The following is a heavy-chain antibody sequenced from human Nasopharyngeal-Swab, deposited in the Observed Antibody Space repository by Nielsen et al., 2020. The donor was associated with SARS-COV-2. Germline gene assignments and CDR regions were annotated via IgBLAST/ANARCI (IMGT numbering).Heavy chain of an antibody. D-gene: IGHD5/OR15-5a*01. V-gene: IGHV1-69*01. Sequence: WVRQAPGQGPEWMGGIIPTIATADYAQKFQGRVTISADESTSTSYLELSSLRSEDTAVYYCARGPRYSVYDYRLYYGMDVWGQGTTVPSP. CDR2: IIPTIATA. CDR3: ARGPRYSVYDYRLYYGMDV. J-gene: IGHJ6*02.